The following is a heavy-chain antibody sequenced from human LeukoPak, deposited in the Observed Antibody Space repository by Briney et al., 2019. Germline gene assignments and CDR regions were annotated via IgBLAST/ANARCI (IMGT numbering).Heavy chain of an antibody. CDR2: IIPIFGTA. D-gene: IGHD2-21*01. Sequence: RASVKVSCKASGGTFSSYAISWVRQAPGQGLEWMGGIIPIFGTASYAQKFQGRVTINTDESTSKAYRELSSLRSEDTAGYYCARGVKLLFAWFDPWGQGTLVPVSS. V-gene: IGHV1-69*05. CDR3: ARGVKLLFAWFDP. CDR1: GGTFSSYA. J-gene: IGHJ5*02.